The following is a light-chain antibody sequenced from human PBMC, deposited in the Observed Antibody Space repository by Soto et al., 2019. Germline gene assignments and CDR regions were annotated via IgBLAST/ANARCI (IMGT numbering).Light chain of an antibody. J-gene: IGLJ2*01. CDR3: QSFDTALSSSI. CDR1: SSNIGAYYD. Sequence: QSVLTQLPSVSGAPGQRVTISCTGTSSNIGAYYDVNWYQVVPGKAPILLISRNNNRPSGVPDRFSGSRSDTSASLAITGLQSEDEAEYYCQSFDTALSSSIFGGGTKLTVL. V-gene: IGLV1-40*01. CDR2: RNN.